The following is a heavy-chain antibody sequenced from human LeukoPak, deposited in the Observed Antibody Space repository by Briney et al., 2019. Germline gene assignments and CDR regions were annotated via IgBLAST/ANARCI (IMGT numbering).Heavy chain of an antibody. J-gene: IGHJ4*02. Sequence: SETLSLTCTVSGGSISSYYWSWIRQPPGKGLEWIGYIYYGGSTNYNPSLKSRVTISVDTSKNQFSLKLSSVTAADTAVYYCARVHDILTGPADYWGQGTLVTVSS. CDR1: GGSISSYY. CDR3: ARVHDILTGPADY. CDR2: IYYGGST. D-gene: IGHD3-9*01. V-gene: IGHV4-59*01.